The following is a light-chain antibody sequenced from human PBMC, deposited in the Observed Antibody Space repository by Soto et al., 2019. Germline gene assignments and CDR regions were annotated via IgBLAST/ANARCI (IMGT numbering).Light chain of an antibody. CDR1: SSNIGSNN. CDR3: AAWDGSLSSYV. J-gene: IGLJ1*01. CDR2: SNN. V-gene: IGLV1-44*01. Sequence: QSVLTQPPSASGTPGQRVTISCSGSSSNIGSNNVNWFQQLPGTAPKLLIHSNNQGPSGVPDRFSGSKSGTSAFLAISGLQSEDEADYYCAAWDGSLSSYVFGTGTKVTVL.